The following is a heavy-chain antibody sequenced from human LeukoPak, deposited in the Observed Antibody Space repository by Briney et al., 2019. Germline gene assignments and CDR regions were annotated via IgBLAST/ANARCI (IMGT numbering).Heavy chain of an antibody. CDR3: VRQGYSYGHITTNRFDP. CDR1: GDSISSSSYY. D-gene: IGHD5-18*01. V-gene: IGHV4-39*01. CDR2: IHYSGST. Sequence: SETLSLTCTVFGDSISSSSYYWGWIRQSAGKGLEWIGSIHYSGSTYYNPSLKSRVTISVDTSKNQFSLKLSSVPAADTAVYYCVRQGYSYGHITTNRFDPWGQGTLVTVSS. J-gene: IGHJ5*02.